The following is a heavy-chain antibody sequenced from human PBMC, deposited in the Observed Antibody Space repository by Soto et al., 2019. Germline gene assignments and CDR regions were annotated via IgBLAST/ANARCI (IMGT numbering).Heavy chain of an antibody. CDR1: AGSISSFPYY. CDR2: VYYNENT. J-gene: IGHJ5*02. D-gene: IGHD3-10*01. V-gene: IGHV4-39*01. Sequence: SETLSLTCSVSAGSISSFPYYWGWIRQPPGKGLEWIGTVYYNENTYYNPSLKSRVTITVDTAKNQFSLNLRSVTAADTAMYFCARRERYYGSPGWFDPWGPGTLVTVSS. CDR3: ARRERYYGSPGWFDP.